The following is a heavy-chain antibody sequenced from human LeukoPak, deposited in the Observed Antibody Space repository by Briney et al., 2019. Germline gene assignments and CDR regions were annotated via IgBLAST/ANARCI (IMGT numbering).Heavy chain of an antibody. CDR2: ISGTGGST. D-gene: IGHD3-10*01. Sequence: GSLRVSCGASGFTSTSHDMRWVRQAPGRGLEYVSGISGTGGSTYYANSVKGRFIISRDNSKNTLYLQMGSLRDEDMAVYYCTRGLPGGPDSWGQGTLVTVSS. CDR3: TRGLPGGPDS. J-gene: IGHJ4*02. CDR1: GFTSTSHD. V-gene: IGHV3-64*01.